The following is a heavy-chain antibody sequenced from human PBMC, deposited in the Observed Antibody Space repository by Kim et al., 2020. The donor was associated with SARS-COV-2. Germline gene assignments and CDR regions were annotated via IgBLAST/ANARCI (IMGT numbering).Heavy chain of an antibody. CDR1: GRSISGSGNY. D-gene: IGHD3-3*01. CDR3: ARGGWSTEPPYALGV. V-gene: IGHV4-39*01. J-gene: IGHJ6*02. Sequence: SETLSLTCFVSGRSISGSGNYWGWSRQSPGKGLEWIGAMSHSGTTHYSPSLKSRVNISVDTSRNEFSLKLSSVTAADTAIYYCARGGWSTEPPYALGVGGRGTTVTVSS. CDR2: MSHSGTT.